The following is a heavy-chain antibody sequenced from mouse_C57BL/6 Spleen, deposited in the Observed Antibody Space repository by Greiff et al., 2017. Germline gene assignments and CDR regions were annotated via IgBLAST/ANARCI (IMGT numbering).Heavy chain of an antibody. Sequence: QVQLKESGPGLVQPSQSLSITCTVSGFSLTSYGVHWVRQSPGKGLEWLGVIWSGGSTDYNAAFISRLSISKDNSKSQVFFKMNSLQADDTAIYYCARNSPRAYYSNYYFDYWGQGTTLTVSS. J-gene: IGHJ2*01. CDR3: ARNSPRAYYSNYYFDY. V-gene: IGHV2-2*01. D-gene: IGHD2-5*01. CDR2: IWSGGST. CDR1: GFSLTSYG.